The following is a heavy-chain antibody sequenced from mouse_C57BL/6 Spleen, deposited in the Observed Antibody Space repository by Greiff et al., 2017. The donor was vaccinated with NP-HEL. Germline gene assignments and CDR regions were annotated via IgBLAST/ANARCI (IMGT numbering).Heavy chain of an antibody. V-gene: IGHV1-82*01. CDR3: ARTITTVVGGAMDY. CDR2: IYPGDGDT. Sequence: QVQLQQSGPELVKPGASVKISCKASGYAFSSSWMNWVKQRPGKGLEWIGRIYPGDGDTNYNGKFKGKATLTADKSSSTAYMQLSSLTSEDSAVYFCARTITTVVGGAMDYWGQGTSVTVSS. CDR1: GYAFSSSW. D-gene: IGHD1-1*01. J-gene: IGHJ4*01.